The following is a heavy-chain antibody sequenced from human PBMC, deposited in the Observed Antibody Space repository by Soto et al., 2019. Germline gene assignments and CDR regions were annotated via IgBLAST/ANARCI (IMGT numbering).Heavy chain of an antibody. CDR1: GYSFTSYG. CDR2: ISTYNGNT. Sequence: QVKVVQSGAEVKKPGASVMVSCRTSGYSFTSYGICWERQAPGQGLEWIGWISTYNGNTNHAQRLQGRVSMTTDATISSAYMKLRSLRSEDTALYYFARNNGQWMVNDWGQGTHLIVSS. V-gene: IGHV1-18*01. CDR3: ARNNGQWMVND. D-gene: IGHD6-19*01. J-gene: IGHJ4*02.